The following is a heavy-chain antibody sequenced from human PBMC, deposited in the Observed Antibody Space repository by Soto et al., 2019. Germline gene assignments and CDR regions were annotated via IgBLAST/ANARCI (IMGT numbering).Heavy chain of an antibody. CDR1: GYTFTSYA. Sequence: QVQLVQSGAEVKKPGASVKVSCKASGYTFTSYAMHWVRQAPGQRLEWMGWINAGNGNTKYSQKFQGRVTITRDTSASTAYMEVSSLRSEDTAVYYCAAGHGFPYYYYMDVWGKGTTVTVSS. J-gene: IGHJ6*03. D-gene: IGHD3-10*01. CDR3: AAGHGFPYYYYMDV. V-gene: IGHV1-3*01. CDR2: INAGNGNT.